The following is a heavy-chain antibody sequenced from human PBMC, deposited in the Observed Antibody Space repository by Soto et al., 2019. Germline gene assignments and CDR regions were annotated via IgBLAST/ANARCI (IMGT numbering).Heavy chain of an antibody. CDR3: ARDKGFGELSDWFDP. Sequence: QVQLVQSGAEVKKPGSSVKVSCKASGGTFSSYTMSWVRQAPGQGLEWMGRIIPILGIANYAQKFQGRVTITADNSTSTAYMELSSLRSEDTAVYYCARDKGFGELSDWFDPWGQGTLVTVSS. D-gene: IGHD3-10*01. CDR1: GGTFSSYT. V-gene: IGHV1-69*08. J-gene: IGHJ5*02. CDR2: IIPILGIA.